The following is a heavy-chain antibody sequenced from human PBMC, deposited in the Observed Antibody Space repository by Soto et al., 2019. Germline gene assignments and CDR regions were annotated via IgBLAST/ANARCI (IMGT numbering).Heavy chain of an antibody. J-gene: IGHJ6*02. CDR1: GVSISSGDYY. V-gene: IGHV4-30-4*01. D-gene: IGHD2-8*01. CDR2: IYYRGNT. CDR3: ARYTNFSPYYHGVDV. Sequence: QVQLQESGPGLVKPSQSVSLTCTVSGVSISSGDYYWSWIRQPPGKGLEWIGYIYYRGNTNYAPSLGSRLTISIDTSRNQSSLHLMSVTAADTAIYYCARYTNFSPYYHGVDVWGQGTTVTVSS.